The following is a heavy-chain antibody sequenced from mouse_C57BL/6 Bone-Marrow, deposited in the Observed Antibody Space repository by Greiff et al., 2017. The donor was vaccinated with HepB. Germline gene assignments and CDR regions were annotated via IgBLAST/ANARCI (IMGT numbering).Heavy chain of an antibody. CDR1: VYTFTDYY. D-gene: IGHD1-1*01. CDR2: INPNNGGT. V-gene: IGHV1-26*01. Sequence: VQLQQSGPELVKPGASVKISCKASVYTFTDYYMDWVKQSHGKSLEWIGDINPNNGGTSYNQKFKGKATLTVDKSSSTAYMELRSLTSEDSAVYYCARSYGSSYAYAMDYWGQGTSVTVSS. CDR3: ARSYGSSYAYAMDY. J-gene: IGHJ4*01.